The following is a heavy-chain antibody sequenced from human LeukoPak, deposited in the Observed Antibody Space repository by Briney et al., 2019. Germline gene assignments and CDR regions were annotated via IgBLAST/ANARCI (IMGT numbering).Heavy chain of an antibody. CDR1: GFTFSDYY. CDR3: ARERSGSYYTFDL. Sequence: GGSLRLSCEGSGFTFSDYYMSWIRQPPGKGLEWVSYITNSGRSTYYADSVKGRFTISRDNAKNALFLQMNSLGAEDTAVYYCARERSGSYYTFDLWGQGTVVTVSS. V-gene: IGHV3-11*01. CDR2: ITNSGRST. J-gene: IGHJ3*01. D-gene: IGHD1-26*01.